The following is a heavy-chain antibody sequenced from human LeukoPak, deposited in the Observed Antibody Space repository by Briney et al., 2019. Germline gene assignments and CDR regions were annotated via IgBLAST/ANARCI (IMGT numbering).Heavy chain of an antibody. CDR1: GFTFDDYG. D-gene: IGHD6-13*01. CDR3: ARSLCLIAATDGIYFDY. Sequence: SGGSLRLSCAASGFTFDDYGMSWVRQAPGKGLEWVSGINWNGGSTGYADSVKGRFTISRDNAKNSLYLQMNSLRAEDTALYYCARSLCLIAATDGIYFDYWGQGTLVTVSS. CDR2: INWNGGST. J-gene: IGHJ4*02. V-gene: IGHV3-20*04.